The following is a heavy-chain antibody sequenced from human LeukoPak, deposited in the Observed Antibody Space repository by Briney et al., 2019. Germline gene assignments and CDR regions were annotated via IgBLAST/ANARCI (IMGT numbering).Heavy chain of an antibody. CDR3: ARIGTENFYDL. Sequence: GGSLSLSCAASGFTFSGFSMHWIRPAPGKGLEYVSAITGNGDYTYYADSVKGRFTISRDNSKNTLYLHMGSLRGEDMALYFCARIGTENFYDLWGQGTLVTVSS. D-gene: IGHD2/OR15-2a*01. CDR2: ITGNGDYT. CDR1: GFTFSGFS. J-gene: IGHJ5*02. V-gene: IGHV3-64*02.